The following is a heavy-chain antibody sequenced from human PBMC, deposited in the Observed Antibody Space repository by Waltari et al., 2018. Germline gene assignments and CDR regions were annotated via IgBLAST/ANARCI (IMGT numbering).Heavy chain of an antibody. CDR1: FTVSSNY. Sequence: FTVSSNYMSWVRQAPGKGLEWVSVIYSGGSTYYADSVKGRFTISRDNSKNTLYLQMNSLRAEDTAVYYCARVLGYCSSTSCSHFDYWGQGTLVTVSS. D-gene: IGHD2-2*01. CDR3: ARVLGYCSSTSCSHFDY. CDR2: IYSGGST. J-gene: IGHJ4*02. V-gene: IGHV3-53*01.